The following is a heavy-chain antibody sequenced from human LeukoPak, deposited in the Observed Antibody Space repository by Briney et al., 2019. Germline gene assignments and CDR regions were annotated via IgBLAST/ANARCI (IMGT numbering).Heavy chain of an antibody. CDR3: ARWPISGSYYGY. V-gene: IGHV1-2*02. CDR1: GYTFTVYY. CDR2: INPNNGGT. D-gene: IGHD1-26*01. J-gene: IGHJ4*02. Sequence: ASVKVSCKASGYTFTVYYMHWVRQAPGQGLEWMGWINPNNGGTNYAQKFQGRVTITADESTSTAYMELSSLRSEDTAVYYCARWPISGSYYGYWGQGTLVTVSS.